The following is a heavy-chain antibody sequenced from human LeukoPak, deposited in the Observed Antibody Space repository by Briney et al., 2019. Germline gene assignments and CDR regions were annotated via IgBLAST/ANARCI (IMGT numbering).Heavy chain of an antibody. CDR3: ARGPYSGSYYEFGWFDP. D-gene: IGHD1-26*01. CDR2: ISGNNGNT. J-gene: IGHJ5*02. CDR1: GYTFTNYA. V-gene: IGHV1-18*01. Sequence: ASVKVSCKASGYTFTNYAISWVRQAPGQGLEWMGWISGNNGNTNYAQNVQGRVTMTTDTSTSTAYMELRSLRSDDTAVYYCARGPYSGSYYEFGWFDPWGQGTLVTVSS.